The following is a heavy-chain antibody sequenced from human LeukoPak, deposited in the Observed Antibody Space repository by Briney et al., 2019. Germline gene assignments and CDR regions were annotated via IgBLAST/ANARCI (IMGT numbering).Heavy chain of an antibody. Sequence: KTSETLSLTCTVSGGSISSGSYYWSWIRQPAGKGLEWIGRIYSSGSTNYNPSFKSRVTISVDTSKKQFSLKLSSVTAADTAVYYCARGGLDYFDSWGQGTLVTVSS. CDR3: ARGGLDYFDS. D-gene: IGHD6-19*01. V-gene: IGHV4-61*02. CDR2: IYSSGST. CDR1: GGSISSGSYY. J-gene: IGHJ4*02.